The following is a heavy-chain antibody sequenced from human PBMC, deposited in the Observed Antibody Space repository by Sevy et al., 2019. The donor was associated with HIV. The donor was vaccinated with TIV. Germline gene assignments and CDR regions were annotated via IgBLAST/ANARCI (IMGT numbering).Heavy chain of an antibody. V-gene: IGHV4-61*02. CDR3: ARDNSLRVTALANYYYYYMDV. D-gene: IGHD2-21*02. J-gene: IGHJ6*03. CDR1: GGSISSGSYY. CDR2: IYTSGST. Sequence: SETLSLTCTVSGGSISSGSYYWCWIRQPAGKGLEWIGRIYTSGSTNYNPSLKSRVTISVDTSKNQFSLKLSSVTAADTAVYYCARDNSLRVTALANYYYYYMDVWGKWTTVTVSS.